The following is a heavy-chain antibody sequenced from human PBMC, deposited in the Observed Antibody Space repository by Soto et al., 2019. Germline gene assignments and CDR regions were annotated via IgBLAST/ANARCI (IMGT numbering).Heavy chain of an antibody. V-gene: IGHV3-33*01. CDR1: GFTFSSYG. CDR3: ARDRYCSSTSCYAGYFQH. Sequence: QVQLVESGGGVVQPGRSLRLSCAASGFTFSSYGMHWVRQAPGKGLEWVAVIWDDGSNKYYADSVKGRFTISRDNSKNTLYLQMNSLRAEDTAVYYCARDRYCSSTSCYAGYFQHWGQGTLVTVSS. CDR2: IWDDGSNK. J-gene: IGHJ1*01. D-gene: IGHD2-2*01.